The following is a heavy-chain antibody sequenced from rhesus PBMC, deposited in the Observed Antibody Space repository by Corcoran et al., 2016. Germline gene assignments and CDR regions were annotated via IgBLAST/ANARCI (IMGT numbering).Heavy chain of an antibody. CDR3: ARFSDWGDYYPLFDY. J-gene: IGHJ4*01. Sequence: QVQLQESGPGLVKPSETLSLTCAVSGGSVSSSNWWSWIRQPPGKGLERIGYISGSSGSTYYNPSLKSRVTISTDTSKNQFSLKLSSVTAADTAVYYCARFSDWGDYYPLFDYWGQEVLVTVSS. CDR1: GGSVSSSNW. D-gene: IGHD3-34*01. CDR2: ISGSSGST. V-gene: IGHV4-65*01.